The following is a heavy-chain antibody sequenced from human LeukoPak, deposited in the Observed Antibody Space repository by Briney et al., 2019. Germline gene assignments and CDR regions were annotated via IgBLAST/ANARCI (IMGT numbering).Heavy chain of an antibody. CDR1: GGSISSGDYY. J-gene: IGHJ6*03. D-gene: IGHD5-24*01. CDR2: MYYSGST. CDR3: ARGWYYYYYMDV. Sequence: SETLSLTCTVSGGSISSGDYYWSWIRQPPGKGLEWIAYMYYSGSTYYNPSLKSRVTMSADTSKNQFSLKLSSVTAADTAVYYCARGWYYYYYMDVWGKGTTVTVSS. V-gene: IGHV4-30-4*01.